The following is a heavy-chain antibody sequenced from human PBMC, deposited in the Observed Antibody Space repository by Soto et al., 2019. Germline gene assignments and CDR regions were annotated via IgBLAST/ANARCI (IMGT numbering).Heavy chain of an antibody. V-gene: IGHV5-51*01. CDR3: ARLVSYYGSGSHNPTDNWFDP. J-gene: IGHJ5*02. CDR2: IYPGDSDT. CDR1: GYSFTSYW. D-gene: IGHD3-10*01. Sequence: PGEALKISCKGSGYSFTSYWIGWVRQMPGKGLELMGIIYPGDSDTRYSPSFQGQVTISADKSISTAYLQWSSLKASDTAMYYCARLVSYYGSGSHNPTDNWFDPWGQGTLVTVSS.